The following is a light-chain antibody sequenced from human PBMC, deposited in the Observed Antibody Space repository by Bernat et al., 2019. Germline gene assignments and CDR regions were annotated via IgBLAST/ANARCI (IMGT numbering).Light chain of an antibody. V-gene: IGLV2-14*03. CDR3: ISYTTDTTPV. J-gene: IGLJ2*01. CDR2: EVT. CDR1: SSDLHNYNF. Sequence: QSALTQPASVSGSPGQSITISCTETSSDLHNYNFVSWYQQHPGKAPKLMIYEVTKRPSGVSYRFSGSKSGNTASLTISGLQADDEADYYCISYTTDTTPVFGGGTKLTVL.